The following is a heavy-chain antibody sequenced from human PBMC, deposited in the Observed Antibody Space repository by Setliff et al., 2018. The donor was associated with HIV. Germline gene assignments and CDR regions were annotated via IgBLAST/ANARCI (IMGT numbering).Heavy chain of an antibody. V-gene: IGHV3-21*04. J-gene: IGHJ4*02. CDR2: ISASATYI. Sequence: GGSLRLSCAASGFTFSNYSMNWVRQTPGKGLEWVSSISASATYIYYADSVKGRFTISRDNAENSLYLQMNSLRAEGTAVYYCARDAPWDSYGLDYWGQGTLVTVSS. CDR3: ARDAPWDSYGLDY. CDR1: GFTFSNYS. D-gene: IGHD5-18*01.